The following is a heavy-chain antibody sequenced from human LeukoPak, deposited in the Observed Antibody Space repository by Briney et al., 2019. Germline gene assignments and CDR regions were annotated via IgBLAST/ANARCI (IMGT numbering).Heavy chain of an antibody. Sequence: SETLSLTCTVSGGSISTYYWSWIRQPPGKGLEWIGYIYYSGSTNYNPSLKSRVTISVDTSKNQFSLKLSSVTAADTAVYYCARGGGNLITFDYWGQGTLVTVSS. J-gene: IGHJ4*02. V-gene: IGHV4-59*12. D-gene: IGHD4-23*01. CDR2: IYYSGST. CDR3: ARGGGNLITFDY. CDR1: GGSISTYY.